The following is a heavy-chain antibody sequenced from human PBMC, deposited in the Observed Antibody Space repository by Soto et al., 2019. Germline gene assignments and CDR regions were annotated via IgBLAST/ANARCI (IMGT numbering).Heavy chain of an antibody. CDR2: IYHSGST. D-gene: IGHD6-19*01. Sequence: PSETLSLTCAVSGGSISSSNWWSWVRQPPGKGLEWIGEIYHSGSTNYNLSLKSRVTISVDKSKNQFSLKLSSVTAADTAVYYCARFGYSSGWYPTRGYFDYWGQGTLVTVSS. CDR1: GGSISSSNW. J-gene: IGHJ4*02. CDR3: ARFGYSSGWYPTRGYFDY. V-gene: IGHV4-4*02.